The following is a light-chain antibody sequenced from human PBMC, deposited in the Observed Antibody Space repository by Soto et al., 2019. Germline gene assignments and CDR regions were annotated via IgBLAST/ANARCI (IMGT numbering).Light chain of an antibody. J-gene: IGKJ1*01. Sequence: AIQMTQSPSSLSASVGDRVTITCRASQAIRNDLDWYQQKPGKAPKLLIYGSSSLQSGVPSRFSGSGSGTDFTVSISSVQFEDFATYYCLQDYTYPRTFGQGTKVEIK. CDR1: QAIRND. CDR3: LQDYTYPRT. CDR2: GSS. V-gene: IGKV1-6*01.